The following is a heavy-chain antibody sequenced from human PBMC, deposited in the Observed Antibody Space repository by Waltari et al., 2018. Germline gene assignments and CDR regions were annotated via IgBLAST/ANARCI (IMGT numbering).Heavy chain of an antibody. D-gene: IGHD5-18*01. CDR3: ARDSGYNYGRIYYDF. CDR2: IYNSGST. CDR1: GDSISSYY. V-gene: IGHV4-59*01. Sequence: QVQLQESGPGLVKPSETLSLTCTVSGDSISSYYWSWIRQPPGKGLEWMGHIYNSGSTDYKSSFRSRVTISADTSKNQFSLKLNSVTAADTAVYYCARDSGYNYGRIYYDFWGQGTLVTVSS. J-gene: IGHJ4*02.